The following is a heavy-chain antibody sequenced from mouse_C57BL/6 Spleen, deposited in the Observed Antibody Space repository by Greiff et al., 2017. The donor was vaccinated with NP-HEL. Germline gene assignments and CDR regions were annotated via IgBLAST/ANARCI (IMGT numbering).Heavy chain of an antibody. CDR3: ARYTTVGREALAMDY. CDR2: INPSSGYT. Sequence: QVQLQQSGAELAKPGASVKLSCKASGYTFTSYWMHWVQQRPGQGLEWIGYINPSSGYTKYNQKFKDQATLTADKSSSTAYMQLSSLTYEDSAVYYCARYTTVGREALAMDYWGQGTSVTVSS. D-gene: IGHD1-1*01. J-gene: IGHJ4*01. V-gene: IGHV1-7*01. CDR1: GYTFTSYW.